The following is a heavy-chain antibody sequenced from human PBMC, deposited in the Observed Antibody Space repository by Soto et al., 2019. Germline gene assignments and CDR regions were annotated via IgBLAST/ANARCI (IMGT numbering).Heavy chain of an antibody. J-gene: IGHJ6*03. D-gene: IGHD4-17*01. CDR3: ARHYGDYLGYYYYYMDV. CDR2: IYYSGST. Sequence: PSETLSLTCTVSGGSISSYYWSWIRQPPGKGLEWIGYIYYSGSTNYNPSLKSRVTISVDTSKNQFSLKLSSVTAADTAVYYCARHYGDYLGYYYYYMDVWGKGTTVTVSS. V-gene: IGHV4-59*08. CDR1: GGSISSYY.